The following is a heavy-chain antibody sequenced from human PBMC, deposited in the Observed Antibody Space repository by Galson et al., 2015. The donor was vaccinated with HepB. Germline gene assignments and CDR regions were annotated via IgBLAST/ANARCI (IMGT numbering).Heavy chain of an antibody. CDR1: GGSISSYY. CDR2: IYYSGST. J-gene: IGHJ6*02. Sequence: SETLSLTCTVSGGSISSYYWSWIRQPPGKGLEWIGYIYYSGSTNYNPSLKSRVTISVDTSKNQFSLKLSSVTAADTAVYYCARQGRIIYYYGMDVWGQGTTVTVSS. V-gene: IGHV4-59*08. D-gene: IGHD2/OR15-2a*01. CDR3: ARQGRIIYYYGMDV.